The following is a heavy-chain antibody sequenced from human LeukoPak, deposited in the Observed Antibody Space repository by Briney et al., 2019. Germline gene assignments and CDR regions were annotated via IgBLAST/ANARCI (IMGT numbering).Heavy chain of an antibody. J-gene: IGHJ4*02. CDR1: GFTFSSYA. Sequence: TGGSLRLSCAASGFTFSSYAMHWVRQAPGKGLEWVAVISYDGSNKCYADSVKGRFTISRDNSKNTLYLQMNSLRAEDTAVYYCASLGSSVGATLDYWGQGTLVTVSS. V-gene: IGHV3-30-3*02. D-gene: IGHD1-26*01. CDR3: ASLGSSVGATLDY. CDR2: ISYDGSNK.